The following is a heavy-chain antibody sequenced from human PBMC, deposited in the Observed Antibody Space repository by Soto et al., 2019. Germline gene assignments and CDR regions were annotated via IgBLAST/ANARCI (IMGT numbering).Heavy chain of an antibody. D-gene: IGHD3-10*01. J-gene: IGHJ4*02. V-gene: IGHV4-59*02. CDR2: LSYTGST. CDR1: DGSVNSFY. CDR3: ARSSSDSYYQQY. Sequence: PSETLSLTCTVSDGSVNSFYWSWIRQPPGKALEWIGYLSYTGSTKYNPSLKNRVTLLRDTSKRQFSLKLSSVTAADTAVYYCARSSSDSYYQQYWGQGALVTVSS.